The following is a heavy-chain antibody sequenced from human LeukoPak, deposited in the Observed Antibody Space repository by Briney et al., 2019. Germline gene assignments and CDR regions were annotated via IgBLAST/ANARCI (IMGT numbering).Heavy chain of an antibody. D-gene: IGHD2/OR15-2a*01. V-gene: IGHV4-59*01. Sequence: SETLSLTCTVSGGSTTNYYWSWIRQFPGKGLQWIGYIFSSGSTNYNPSLMNRVTISVDTSKNQFSLKQRCVTAADTTAYYCARACGAASTYYYYMDVWGKGTSVTVSS. CDR1: GGSTTNYY. CDR2: IFSSGST. CDR3: ARACGAASTYYYYMDV. J-gene: IGHJ6*03.